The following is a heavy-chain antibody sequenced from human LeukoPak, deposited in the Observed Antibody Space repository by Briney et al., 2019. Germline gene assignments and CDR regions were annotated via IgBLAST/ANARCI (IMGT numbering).Heavy chain of an antibody. V-gene: IGHV3-30-3*01. Sequence: PGGSLRLSCAASGFIFSNYAMHWVRQAPGKGLEWVAVISYDGSNKYYADSVKGRFTISRDNSKNTLFLQMNSLRAEDTAVYYCVRSDWFDNWGQGTLVTVSS. CDR1: GFIFSNYA. CDR2: ISYDGSNK. J-gene: IGHJ5*02. CDR3: VRSDWFDN.